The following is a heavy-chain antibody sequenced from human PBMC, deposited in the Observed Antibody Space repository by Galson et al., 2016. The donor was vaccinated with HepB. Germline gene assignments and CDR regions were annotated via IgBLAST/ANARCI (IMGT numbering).Heavy chain of an antibody. D-gene: IGHD1-1*01. V-gene: IGHV3-73*01. CDR2: IRSKANDYAT. CDR3: AKERLVRRIFDH. CDR1: GFTFSGSA. J-gene: IGHJ4*02. Sequence: SLRLSCATSGFTFSGSAVQWVRQASGKGLEWVGRIRSKANDYATAYTASVNGRFTISRDDSKSTAYLQMNGLRAEDTAVYYCAKERLVRRIFDHWGQGTLLTVSS.